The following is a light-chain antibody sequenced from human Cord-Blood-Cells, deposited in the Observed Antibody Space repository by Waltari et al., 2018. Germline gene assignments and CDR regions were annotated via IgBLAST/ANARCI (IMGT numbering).Light chain of an antibody. CDR3: SSYTSSSTLV. Sequence: QSALTQPASVSGSPGQSITISCPATSSDVGGYNYVSWYQQHPGKAPKRMIYDVSTRPSGVSNRFSGSKSGNTASLTISGLQAEDEADYYCSSYTSSSTLVFGGGTKLTVL. CDR1: SSDVGGYNY. V-gene: IGLV2-14*01. J-gene: IGLJ3*02. CDR2: DVS.